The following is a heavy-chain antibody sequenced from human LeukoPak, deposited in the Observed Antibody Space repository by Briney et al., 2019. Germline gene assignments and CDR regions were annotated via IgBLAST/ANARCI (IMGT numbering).Heavy chain of an antibody. CDR1: GGSISSGSYY. J-gene: IGHJ4*02. D-gene: IGHD3-3*01. CDR3: ARVDFWSGYYDY. CDR2: IYTSGST. V-gene: IGHV4-61*02. Sequence: SETLSLTCTVSGGSISSGSYYWSWIRQPAGTGLEWIGRIYTSGSTNYNPSLKSRVTISVDTSKNQFSLKLSSVTAADTAVYYCARVDFWSGYYDYWGQGTLVTVSS.